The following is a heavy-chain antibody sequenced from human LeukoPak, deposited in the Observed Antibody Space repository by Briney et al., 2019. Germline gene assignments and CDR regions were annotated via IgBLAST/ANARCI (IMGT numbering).Heavy chain of an antibody. CDR3: ARRVSGPLDWLAYYYYYMDV. J-gene: IGHJ6*03. D-gene: IGHD3-9*01. CDR1: GGSFSGYY. CDR2: INHSGST. V-gene: IGHV4-34*01. Sequence: SETLSLTCAVYGGSFSGYYWSWIRQPPGKGLEWIGEINHSGSTNYNPSLKSRVTISVDTSKNQFSLKLSSVTAADTAVYYCARRVSGPLDWLAYYYYYMDVWGKGTAVTISS.